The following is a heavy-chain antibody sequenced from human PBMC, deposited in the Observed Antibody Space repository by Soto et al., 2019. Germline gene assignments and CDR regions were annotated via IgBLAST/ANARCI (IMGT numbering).Heavy chain of an antibody. Sequence: QVQLQESGPGQVKPSETLSLKCTISGGSISVYYWSWIRQPPGQALEWIGYIYDSGSPYYNPYLSSRVIISADTSKNQISLELTSATAADTAVYYCARGVGSSPPRYWGRGTLVTVSS. J-gene: IGHJ4*02. V-gene: IGHV4-59*01. CDR3: ARGVGSSPPRY. D-gene: IGHD1-26*01. CDR1: GGSISVYY. CDR2: IYDSGSP.